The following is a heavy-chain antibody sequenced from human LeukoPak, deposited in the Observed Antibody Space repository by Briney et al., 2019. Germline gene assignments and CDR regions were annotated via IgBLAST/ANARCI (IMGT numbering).Heavy chain of an antibody. J-gene: IGHJ4*02. V-gene: IGHV3-43*02. CDR3: AKDVTQIAVAGYFDY. CDR1: GFTFDDYA. CDR2: ISGDGGST. D-gene: IGHD6-19*01. Sequence: PGGSLRLSCAASGFTFDDYAMHWVRQAPGEGLEWVSLISGDGGSTYYADSVKGRFTISRDNSKNSLYLQMNSLRTEDTALYYCAKDVTQIAVAGYFDYWGQGTLVTVSS.